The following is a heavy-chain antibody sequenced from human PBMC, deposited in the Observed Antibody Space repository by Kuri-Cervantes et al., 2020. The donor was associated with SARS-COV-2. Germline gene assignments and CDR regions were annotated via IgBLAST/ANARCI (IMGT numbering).Heavy chain of an antibody. Sequence: SETLSLTCTVSGGSISSSSYYWGWIRQPPGKGLEWIGSIYYSGSTYYNPSLKSRVTISVDTSKNQFSLKLSSVTAADTAVYYCAIQTPVAGIDYWGQGTLVTVSS. D-gene: IGHD6-19*01. CDR1: GGSISSSSYY. J-gene: IGHJ4*02. CDR3: AIQTPVAGIDY. V-gene: IGHV4-39*01. CDR2: IYYSGST.